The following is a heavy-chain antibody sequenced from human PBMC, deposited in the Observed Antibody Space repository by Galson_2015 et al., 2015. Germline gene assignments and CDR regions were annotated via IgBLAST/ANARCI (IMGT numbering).Heavy chain of an antibody. CDR3: AGGSSWYFGYFDY. D-gene: IGHD6-13*01. J-gene: IGHJ4*02. CDR2: IIPIFGTA. Sequence: SVKVSCKASGGTFSSYAISWVRQAPGQGLEWMGGIIPIFGTANYAQKFQGRITITADESTSTAYMELSSLRSEDTAVYYCAGGSSWYFGYFDYWGQGTLVTVSS. CDR1: GGTFSSYA. V-gene: IGHV1-69*13.